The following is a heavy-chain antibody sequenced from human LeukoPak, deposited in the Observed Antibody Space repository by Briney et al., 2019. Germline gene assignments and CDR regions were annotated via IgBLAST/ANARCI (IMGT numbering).Heavy chain of an antibody. D-gene: IGHD3-10*02. Sequence: GGSLRLSCTASGFTFSTYAMSWVRQAPGKGLEWVSAISGSGFRTYYADSVKGRFTISRDNAKNSLYLKMNSLRAEDTAVYYCAELGITMIGGVWGKGTTVTISS. J-gene: IGHJ6*04. CDR1: GFTFSTYA. CDR3: AELGITMIGGV. V-gene: IGHV3-23*01. CDR2: ISGSGFRT.